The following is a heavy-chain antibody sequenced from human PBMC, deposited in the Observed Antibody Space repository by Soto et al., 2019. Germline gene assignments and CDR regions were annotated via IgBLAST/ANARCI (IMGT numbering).Heavy chain of an antibody. J-gene: IGHJ4*02. CDR1: GGSISSWDHF. D-gene: IGHD5-18*01. CDR3: ARGAGYSYGIDY. CDR2: IYNSGNT. V-gene: IGHV4-30-4*01. Sequence: QVQLQESGPGLVQPSQTLSLTCTVSGGSISSWDHFWIWIRQPPGKGLEWIGYIYNSGNTYYNPSLKSRVIISVDTSKNQFSLKLSSVTAADTAVYYCARGAGYSYGIDYWGQGTLVTVSS.